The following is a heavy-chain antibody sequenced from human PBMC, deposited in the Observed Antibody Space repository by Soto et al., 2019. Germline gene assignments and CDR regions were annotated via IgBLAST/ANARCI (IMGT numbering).Heavy chain of an antibody. Sequence: QLQLVESGGGLVQPGGSLRLSCAASGFTFSDYYMSWIRQAPGKGLEWLSSISSGGQGIYYADSLKGQFTISRHNAKNSLSLQMNSLRAEDTAIYYCARVVPSQYANTWYYGMDVWGQGNTVTVS. D-gene: IGHD2-2*01. CDR2: ISSGGQGI. CDR3: ARVVPSQYANTWYYGMDV. CDR1: GFTFSDYY. V-gene: IGHV3-11*01. J-gene: IGHJ6*02.